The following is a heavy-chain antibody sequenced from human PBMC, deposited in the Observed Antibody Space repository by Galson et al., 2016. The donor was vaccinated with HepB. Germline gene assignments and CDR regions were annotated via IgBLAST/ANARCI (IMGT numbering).Heavy chain of an antibody. CDR3: AKDLMPVAILGVVTYYFDS. CDR1: GFTFKNYA. D-gene: IGHD3-3*01. V-gene: IGHV3-23*01. CDR2: VSGSGDTT. Sequence: SLRLSCAASGFTFKNYAMSWVRQAPGQGLEWVSAVSGSGDTTYYTDSVKGRFTTSRDNSKNTLFLHMDSLRAEDTAVYYCAKDLMPVAILGVVTYYFDSWGLGTLVTVSS. J-gene: IGHJ4*02.